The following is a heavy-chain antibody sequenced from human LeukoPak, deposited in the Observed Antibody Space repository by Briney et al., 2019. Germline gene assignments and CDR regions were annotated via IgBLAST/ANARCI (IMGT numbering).Heavy chain of an antibody. CDR3: AREFSTGGPYGSGSQMVDY. V-gene: IGHV4-34*01. CDR2: INHSGST. Sequence: SETLSLTCAVYGGSFSGYCWSWIRQPPGKGLEWIGEINHSGSTNYNPSLKSRVTISVDTSKNQFSLKLSSVTAADTAVYYCAREFSTGGPYGSGSQMVDYWGQGTLVTVSS. CDR1: GGSFSGYC. D-gene: IGHD3-10*01. J-gene: IGHJ4*02.